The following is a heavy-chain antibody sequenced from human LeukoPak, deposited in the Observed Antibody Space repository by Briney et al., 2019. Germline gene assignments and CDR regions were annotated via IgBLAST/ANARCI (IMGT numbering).Heavy chain of an antibody. CDR1: GFTFSSYG. CDR3: AKGIRWELLPDAFDI. Sequence: GGSLRLSCAASGFTFSSYGMHWVRQAPGQGLEWVAFIRYDGSNKYYADSVKGRFTISRDNPKNTLYLQMNSLRAEDTAVYYCAKGIRWELLPDAFDIWGQGTMVTVSS. D-gene: IGHD1-26*01. J-gene: IGHJ3*02. CDR2: IRYDGSNK. V-gene: IGHV3-30*02.